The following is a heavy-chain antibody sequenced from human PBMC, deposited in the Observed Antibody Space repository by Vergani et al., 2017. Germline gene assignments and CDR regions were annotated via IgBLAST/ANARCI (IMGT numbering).Heavy chain of an antibody. CDR1: GGTFSSNS. Sequence: QGQLAQSGAEVKKPGSSVKVSCKASGGTFSSNSISWVRQAPGQGLEWMGWISAYNGNTNYAQKLQGRVTMTTDTSTSTAYMELRSLRSDDTAVYYCARDPDIVVVPAAPYYYYYYGMDVWGQ. V-gene: IGHV1-18*04. CDR2: ISAYNGNT. D-gene: IGHD2-2*01. CDR3: ARDPDIVVVPAAPYYYYYYGMDV. J-gene: IGHJ6*02.